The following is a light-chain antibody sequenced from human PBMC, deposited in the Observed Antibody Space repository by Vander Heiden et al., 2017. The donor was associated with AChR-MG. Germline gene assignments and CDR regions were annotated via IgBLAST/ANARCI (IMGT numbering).Light chain of an antibody. J-gene: IGLJ3*02. V-gene: IGLV2-11*01. CDR2: DVI. CDR1: TSDIGVDNF. Sequence: QSALTQPRSVSGSPGQSVTISCTGPTSDIGVDNFVSWVQQHPGKAPKRIIYDVIRRPSGVPDRFSGSKSGNTASLTISGLRPEEEADYHCSAYTGTYTSVVFGGGTRLTVL. CDR3: SAYTGTYTSVV.